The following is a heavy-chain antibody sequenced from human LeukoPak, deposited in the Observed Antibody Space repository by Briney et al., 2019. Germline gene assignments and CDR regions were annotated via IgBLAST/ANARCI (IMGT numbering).Heavy chain of an antibody. CDR3: ARSNQADDY. CDR2: INPGGSST. CDR1: GFTFSSSW. V-gene: IGHV3-74*01. D-gene: IGHD4-11*01. Sequence: GGSLRLSCAASGFTFSSSWMHWVRQAPGKGLVWVSRINPGGSSTTYADSVKGRFTISRDNAKNTLYLQMNSLRAEDTAVYYCARSNQADDYWGQGTLVTVSS. J-gene: IGHJ4*02.